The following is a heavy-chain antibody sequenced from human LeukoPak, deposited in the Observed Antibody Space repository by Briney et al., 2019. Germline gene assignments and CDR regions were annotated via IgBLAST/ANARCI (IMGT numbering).Heavy chain of an antibody. CDR3: TTLYDSSGYDYYYYYMDV. Sequence: GGSLRLSCTASGFTFSNAWMSWVRQAPGKGPEWVGRIKSKTDGGTTDYAAPVKGRFTISRDDSKNTLYLQMNSLKTEDTAVYYCTTLYDSSGYDYYYYYMDVWGKGTTVTISS. CDR2: IKSKTDGGTT. D-gene: IGHD3-22*01. J-gene: IGHJ6*03. V-gene: IGHV3-15*01. CDR1: GFTFSNAW.